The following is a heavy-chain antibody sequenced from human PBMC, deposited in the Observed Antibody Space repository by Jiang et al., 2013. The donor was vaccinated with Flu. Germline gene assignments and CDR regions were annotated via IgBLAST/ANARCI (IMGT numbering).Heavy chain of an antibody. CDR2: IWFDGGTK. J-gene: IGHJ4*02. D-gene: IGHD2-8*02. V-gene: IGHV3-33*01. CDR1: GFTFSRFG. Sequence: VQLLESGGGVVQPGTSLRLSCVASGFTFSRFGMHWVRQAPGQGLEWVAVIWFDGGTKYYSQSVRGRFTISRDNSKNTVYLEMSSLRAEDTALYYCVRTADRGPGFRRTGGQGALVTVSS. CDR3: VRTADRGPGFRRT.